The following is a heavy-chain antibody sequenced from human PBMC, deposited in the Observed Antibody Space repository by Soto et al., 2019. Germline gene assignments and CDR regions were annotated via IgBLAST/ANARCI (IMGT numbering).Heavy chain of an antibody. Sequence: GESLKISCKGSGYSFTNYWMAWVRQMPGQGLEWMGIIYPGDSDTTYNPSVQGHVTISVDKSISTAYLQWASLEASDTAMYYCARQKLWMATINNDAFDIWGQGTMVTV. CDR3: ARQKLWMATINNDAFDI. CDR2: IYPGDSDT. CDR1: GYSFTNYW. J-gene: IGHJ3*02. D-gene: IGHD2-21*01. V-gene: IGHV5-51*01.